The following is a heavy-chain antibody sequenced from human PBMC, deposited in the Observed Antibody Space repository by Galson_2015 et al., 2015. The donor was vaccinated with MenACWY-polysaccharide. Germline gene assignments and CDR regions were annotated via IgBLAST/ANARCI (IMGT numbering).Heavy chain of an antibody. CDR2: INTDGSST. CDR1: GFTFGTYW. J-gene: IGHJ3*01. V-gene: IGHV3-74*01. CDR3: ARDPHCGAGCSIHDAFDV. Sequence: SLRLSCAASGFTFGTYWVHWVRHAPGEGLVWVSRINTDGSSTSYADSVKGRFTVSRDNAKNTVYLQMNSLRAEDTAMYYCARDPHCGAGCSIHDAFDVWGQGTKVTVSS. D-gene: IGHD2-21*02.